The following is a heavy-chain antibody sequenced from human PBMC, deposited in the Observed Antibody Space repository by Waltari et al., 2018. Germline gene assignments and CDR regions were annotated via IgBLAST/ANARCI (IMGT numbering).Heavy chain of an antibody. CDR2: IYTSGST. CDR1: GGSISSGSYY. Sequence: QVQLQESGPGLVKPSQTLSLTCTVSGGSISSGSYYWSWIRQPAGKGLEWIGRIYTSGSTNYNPALKSRVTISVDTSKNQFSLKLSSLRSEDTAVYYCARHYSSSWYRPPYYFDYWGQGTLVTVSS. V-gene: IGHV4-61*02. D-gene: IGHD6-13*01. CDR3: ARHYSSSWYRPPYYFDY. J-gene: IGHJ4*02.